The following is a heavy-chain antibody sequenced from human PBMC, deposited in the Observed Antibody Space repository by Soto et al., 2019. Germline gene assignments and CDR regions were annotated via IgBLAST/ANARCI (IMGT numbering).Heavy chain of an antibody. D-gene: IGHD3-3*01. V-gene: IGHV4-59*01. CDR3: ARAYFDFTGGYSPYWYSEV. CDR1: GGSMTSYY. J-gene: IGHJ2*01. Sequence: PLETLSLTCRVSGGSMTSYYWNWLRQSPGKGLEWIGYIDDAGSTKFNPSLRSRVSMSILTSQGQVSLTLDSVTAADTAVYYCARAYFDFTGGYSPYWYSEVWGRGTLVTVSS. CDR2: IDDAGST.